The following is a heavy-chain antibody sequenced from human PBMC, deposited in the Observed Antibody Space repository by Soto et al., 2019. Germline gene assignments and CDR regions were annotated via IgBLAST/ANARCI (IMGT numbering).Heavy chain of an antibody. CDR1: GFTFSSYG. CDR3: AKALIMYCSGGSCYSGFDY. Sequence: GGSLRLSCAASGFTFSSYGMHWVRQAPGKGLEWVAVISYDGSTKYYADSVKGRFTISRDNSNNTLYLQMNSLRPEDTAVYYCAKALIMYCSGGSCYSGFDYWGQGTLVTVSS. D-gene: IGHD2-15*01. J-gene: IGHJ4*02. CDR2: ISYDGSTK. V-gene: IGHV3-30*18.